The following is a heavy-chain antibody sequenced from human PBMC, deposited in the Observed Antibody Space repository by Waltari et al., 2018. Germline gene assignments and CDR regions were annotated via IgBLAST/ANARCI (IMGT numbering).Heavy chain of an antibody. CDR1: GGTFSSYT. CDR3: ARDLIAVANNDY. V-gene: IGHV1-69*08. J-gene: IGHJ4*02. D-gene: IGHD6-19*01. CDR2: IIPILGIA. Sequence: QVQLVQSGAEVKKPGSSVKVSCKASGGTFSSYTISWVRQAPGQGLEWMGRIIPILGIANYAQKFQGRVTITADKSTSTAYMELSSLRSEDTAVYYCARDLIAVANNDYWGQGTLVTVSS.